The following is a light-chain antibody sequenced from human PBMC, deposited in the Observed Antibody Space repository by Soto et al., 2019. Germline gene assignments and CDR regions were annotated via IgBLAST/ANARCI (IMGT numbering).Light chain of an antibody. Sequence: AIQLTQSPSSLSASVGDRVTITCRASQGISSALAWCQQKPGKAPKLLIYDASSLESGVPSRFSGSGSGTDFTLTISSLQPEDFATYYCQQFNSYFSSFGPGTKVDIK. CDR2: DAS. CDR3: QQFNSYFSS. V-gene: IGKV1-13*02. CDR1: QGISSA. J-gene: IGKJ3*01.